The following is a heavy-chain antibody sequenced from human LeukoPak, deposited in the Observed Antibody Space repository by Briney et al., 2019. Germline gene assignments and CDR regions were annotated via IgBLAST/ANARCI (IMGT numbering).Heavy chain of an antibody. V-gene: IGHV3-30*04. CDR1: GFTFSSYA. J-gene: IGHJ5*02. CDR3: ARGRYGDENDNWFDP. Sequence: GGSLRLSCAASGFTFSSYAMHWVRQAPGKGLEWVAVISYDGSNKYYADSVKGRFTIPRDNSKNTLYLQMNSLRAEDTAVYYCARGRYGDENDNWFDPWGQGTLVTVSS. CDR2: ISYDGSNK. D-gene: IGHD4-17*01.